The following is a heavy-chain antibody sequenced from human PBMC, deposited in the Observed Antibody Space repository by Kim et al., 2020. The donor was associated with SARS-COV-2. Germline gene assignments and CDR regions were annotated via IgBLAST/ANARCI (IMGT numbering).Heavy chain of an antibody. CDR2: ISGSGGST. V-gene: IGHV3-23*01. D-gene: IGHD2-2*02. J-gene: IGHJ3*02. CDR3: AKSQSGEIIVVVPAAIPVRRSADAFDI. CDR1: GFTFSSYA. Sequence: GGSLRLSCAASGFTFSSYAMSWVRQAPGKGLEWISAISGSGGSTYYADSVKGRFTISRDNSKNTLYLQMNSLRAEDTAVYYCAKSQSGEIIVVVPAAIPVRRSADAFDIWGQGTMVTVSS.